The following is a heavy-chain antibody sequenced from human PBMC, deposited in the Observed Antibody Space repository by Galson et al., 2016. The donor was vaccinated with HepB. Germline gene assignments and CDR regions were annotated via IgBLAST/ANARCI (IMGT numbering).Heavy chain of an antibody. CDR2: ISGSGGRT. V-gene: IGHV3-23*01. Sequence: SLRLSCAASGFTFRSYDMGWVRQAPGKGLEWVSTISGSGGRTYYADSVKGRLTISRDNSKNTLYLQMNSLRAEDTAVYYCARDLFGFYYDSDERLDYWGQGTLVTVSS. J-gene: IGHJ4*02. CDR3: ARDLFGFYYDSDERLDY. D-gene: IGHD3-22*01. CDR1: GFTFRSYD.